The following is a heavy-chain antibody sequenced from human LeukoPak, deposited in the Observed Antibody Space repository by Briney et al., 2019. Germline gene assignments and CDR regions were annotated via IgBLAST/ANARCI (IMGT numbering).Heavy chain of an antibody. J-gene: IGHJ4*02. CDR1: GFSLTISGMC. CDR3: ARTSMIRGVLTPFDY. D-gene: IGHD3-10*01. Sequence: SGPTLVNXTQTLTLTCTFSGFSLTISGMCVIWIRQPPGKALQWLARIDWDDDKYYSTSLKTRLTISKDTSRNQVFLTMTKMDPVDTATYYCARTSMIRGVLTPFDYWGQGALVTVSS. V-gene: IGHV2-70*11. CDR2: IDWDDDK.